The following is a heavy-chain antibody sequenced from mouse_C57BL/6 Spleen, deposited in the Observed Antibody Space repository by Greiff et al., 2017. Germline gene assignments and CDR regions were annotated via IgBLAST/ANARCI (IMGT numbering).Heavy chain of an antibody. Sequence: VQLHQPGAELVMPGASVKLSCKASGSTFTSYWMHWVKQRPGQGLEWIGEIDPSDSYTNYNQKFKGKSTLTVDKSSSTAYMQLSSLTSEDSAVYYCARSITTVVADYWGQGTTRTVSS. CDR3: ARSITTVVADY. D-gene: IGHD1-1*01. CDR1: GSTFTSYW. V-gene: IGHV1-69*01. CDR2: IDPSDSYT. J-gene: IGHJ2*01.